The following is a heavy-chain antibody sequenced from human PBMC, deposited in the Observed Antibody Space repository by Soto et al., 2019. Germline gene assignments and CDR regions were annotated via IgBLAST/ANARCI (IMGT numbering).Heavy chain of an antibody. D-gene: IGHD3-3*01. CDR2: IYYSGST. J-gene: IGHJ5*02. CDR1: GGSISSYY. V-gene: IGHV4-59*08. Sequence: SETLSLTCTVSGGSISSYYWSWIRQPPGKGLEWIGYIYYSGSTNYNPSLKSRVTISVDTSKNQFSLKLSSVTAADTAVYYCARITYDFWSGYQGGWLDPWGQGTLVTVSS. CDR3: ARITYDFWSGYQGGWLDP.